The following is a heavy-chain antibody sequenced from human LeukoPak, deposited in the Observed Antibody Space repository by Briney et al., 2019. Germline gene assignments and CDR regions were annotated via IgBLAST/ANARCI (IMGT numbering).Heavy chain of an antibody. CDR3: ARATGSFDY. J-gene: IGHJ4*02. CDR2: INPSGGST. CDR1: GYTFTSYG. V-gene: IGHV1-46*01. D-gene: IGHD4-17*01. Sequence: GASVKVSCKASGYTFTSYGISWVRQAPGQGLEWMGIINPSGGSTSYAQKFQGGVTMTRDTSTSTVYMELSSLRSEDTAVYYCARATGSFDYWGQGTLVTVSS.